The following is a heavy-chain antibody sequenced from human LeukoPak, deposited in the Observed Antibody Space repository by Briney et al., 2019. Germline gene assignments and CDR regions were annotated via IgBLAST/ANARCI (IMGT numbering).Heavy chain of an antibody. V-gene: IGHV4-4*02. J-gene: IGHJ4*02. CDR1: GGSISSSNW. CDR2: IYHSGST. Sequence: SETLSLTCAVSGGSISSSNWWSWVRQPPGKGLEWIGEIYHSGSTNYNPSLKSRVTISVDKSKNQFSLKLSSVTAADTAVYYCARDSHYDILTGSSPFDYWGQGTLVTVSS. CDR3: ARDSHYDILTGSSPFDY. D-gene: IGHD3-9*01.